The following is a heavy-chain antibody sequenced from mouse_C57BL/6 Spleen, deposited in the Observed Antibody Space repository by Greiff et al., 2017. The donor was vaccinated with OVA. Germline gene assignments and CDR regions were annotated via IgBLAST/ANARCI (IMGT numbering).Heavy chain of an antibody. J-gene: IGHJ4*01. V-gene: IGHV5-4*01. CDR2: ISDGGSYT. CDR3: AREDYYGYDDAMDY. Sequence: EVKVVESGGGLVKPGGSLKLSCAASGFTFSSYAMSWVRQTPEKRLEWVATISDGGSYTYYPDNVKGRFTISRDNAKNNLYLQMSHLKSEDTAMYYCAREDYYGYDDAMDYWGQGTSVTVSS. D-gene: IGHD2-2*01. CDR1: GFTFSSYA.